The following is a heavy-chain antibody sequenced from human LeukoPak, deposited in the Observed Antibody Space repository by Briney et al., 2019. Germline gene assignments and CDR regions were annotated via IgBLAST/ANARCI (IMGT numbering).Heavy chain of an antibody. Sequence: ASVKVSCKASGYTFTSYAMHWVRQAPGQRLEWMGWINAGNGNTKYSQKFQGRVTITRDTSASTAHMELSSLRSEDTAVYYCARDWNLYSSGWPDYWGQGTLVTVSS. J-gene: IGHJ4*02. CDR2: INAGNGNT. V-gene: IGHV1-3*01. CDR3: ARDWNLYSSGWPDY. D-gene: IGHD6-19*01. CDR1: GYTFTSYA.